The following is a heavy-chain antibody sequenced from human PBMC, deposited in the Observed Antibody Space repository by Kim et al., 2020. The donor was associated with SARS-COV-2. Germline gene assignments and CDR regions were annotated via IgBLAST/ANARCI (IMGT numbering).Heavy chain of an antibody. V-gene: IGHV3-23*01. CDR2: ISGSGGST. CDR1: GFTFSSYA. J-gene: IGHJ4*02. CDR3: AKHRIGPWELLGFDY. D-gene: IGHD1-26*01. Sequence: GGSLRLSCAASGFTFSSYAMSWVRQAPGKGLEWVSAISGSGGSTYYADSVKGRFTISRDNSKNTLYLQMNSLRAEDTAVYYCAKHRIGPWELLGFDYWGQGTLVTVSS.